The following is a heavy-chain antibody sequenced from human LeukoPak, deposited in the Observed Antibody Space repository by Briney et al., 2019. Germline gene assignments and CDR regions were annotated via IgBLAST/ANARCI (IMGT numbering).Heavy chain of an antibody. D-gene: IGHD3-22*01. V-gene: IGHV1-8*01. CDR1: GYTFTSYD. CDR3: ARCYYDSSGYYYCRDAFDI. J-gene: IGHJ3*02. CDR2: MNPNSGNT. Sequence: ASVKVSCKASGYTFTSYDINWVRQATGQGLEWMGWMNPNSGNTGYAQKFQGRVTMTRNTSISTAYMELSSLRSEDTAVYYCARCYYDSSGYYYCRDAFDIWGQGTMVTVSS.